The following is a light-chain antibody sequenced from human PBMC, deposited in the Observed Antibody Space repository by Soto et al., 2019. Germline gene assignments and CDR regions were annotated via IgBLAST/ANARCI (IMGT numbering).Light chain of an antibody. CDR3: QQYGSRVT. Sequence: EIVLTQSPGTLSLSPGERATLSCRASQSVSSNYLAWYQQKPGQAPRLLIYGASSRATGIPDRFSGSGSGTDFTLTISRLEPEDFAVYYCQQYGSRVTFCGGTKVEIK. CDR1: QSVSSNY. J-gene: IGKJ4*01. CDR2: GAS. V-gene: IGKV3-20*01.